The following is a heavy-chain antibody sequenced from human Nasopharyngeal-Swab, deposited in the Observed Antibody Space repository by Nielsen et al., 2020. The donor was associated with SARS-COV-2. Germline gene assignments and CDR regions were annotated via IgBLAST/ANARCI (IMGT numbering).Heavy chain of an antibody. Sequence: GESLKISCEVSGFTFSDYYMSWIRQAPGKGLEWISHISSSGSSIYYADSVKGRFTISRDNAKNSVYLQVNSLRGEDTAVYYCARGYTGWGYWGQGTLVTVSS. V-gene: IGHV3-11*01. CDR1: GFTFSDYY. J-gene: IGHJ4*02. CDR2: ISSSGSSI. D-gene: IGHD1-26*01. CDR3: ARGYTGWGY.